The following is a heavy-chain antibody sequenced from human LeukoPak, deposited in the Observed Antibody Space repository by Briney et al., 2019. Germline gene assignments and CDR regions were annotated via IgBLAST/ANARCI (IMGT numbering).Heavy chain of an antibody. D-gene: IGHD2/OR15-2a*01. V-gene: IGHV4-30-2*01. J-gene: IGHJ3*02. CDR2: IYHSGST. Sequence: TSETLSLTCAVSGGSISSGGYSWSWIRQPPGKGLEWIGYIYHSGSTYYNPSLKSRVTMSVDTSKNQFSLKLSSVTAADTAVYYCARDSNPSSMSYAFDIWGQGTMVTVSS. CDR3: ARDSNPSSMSYAFDI. CDR1: GGSISSGGYS.